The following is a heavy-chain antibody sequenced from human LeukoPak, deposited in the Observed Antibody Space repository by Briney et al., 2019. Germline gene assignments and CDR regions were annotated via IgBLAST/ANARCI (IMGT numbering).Heavy chain of an antibody. D-gene: IGHD1-26*01. CDR1: GGSISSSSYY. Sequence: SETLSLTCTVSGGSISSSSYYWGWIRQPPGKGLEWIGSIYYSGSTYYNPSLKCRVTISVDTSKNQFSLKLSSVTAADTAVYYCARGGSYSYYFDYWGQGTLVTVSS. V-gene: IGHV4-39*01. J-gene: IGHJ4*02. CDR2: IYYSGST. CDR3: ARGGSYSYYFDY.